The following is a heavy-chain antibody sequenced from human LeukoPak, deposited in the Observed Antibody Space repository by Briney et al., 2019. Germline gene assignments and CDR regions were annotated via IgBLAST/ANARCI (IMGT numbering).Heavy chain of an antibody. D-gene: IGHD2-21*02. CDR1: GGSFSDYF. Sequence: SETLPLTCSVHGGSFSDYFWSWIRQAPGTGLEWIGEIDGGGNTNYHPSLMSRVIVSMEKSKKQFSLVMRSVAAADTAVYYCARFSRITWGDWGDAFDIWGQGTTVIVSS. CDR2: IDGGGNT. J-gene: IGHJ3*02. V-gene: IGHV4-34*01. CDR3: ARFSRITWGDWGDAFDI.